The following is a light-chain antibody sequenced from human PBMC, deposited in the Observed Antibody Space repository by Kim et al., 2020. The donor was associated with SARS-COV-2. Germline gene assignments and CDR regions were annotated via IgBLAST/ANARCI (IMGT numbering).Light chain of an antibody. V-gene: IGKV1-27*01. CDR2: EAS. CDR1: QGSSSY. CDR3: QTYNVAPLT. J-gene: IGKJ4*01. Sequence: SASVGDRVTITCRASQGSSSYLAWYQQKPGKVPKLLIYEASALQSGVPSRFSGSRSGTEFTLTISSLQPEDVATYYCQTYNVAPLTFGGGTKLEI.